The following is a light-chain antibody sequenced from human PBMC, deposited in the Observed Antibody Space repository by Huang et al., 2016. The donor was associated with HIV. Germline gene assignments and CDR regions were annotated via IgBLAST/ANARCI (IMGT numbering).Light chain of an antibody. V-gene: IGKV3-15*01. J-gene: IGKJ4*01. CDR2: GAS. CDR3: QQYNNWPFGA. CDR1: QSVSSN. Sequence: EIVMTQSPATLSVSPGERATLSCRASQSVSSNLAWYQQKPGQAPRLLISGASTRATGIPARFSGSGSGTEFTLTISSLQSEDFAVYYCQQYNNWPFGAFGGGTKVEIK.